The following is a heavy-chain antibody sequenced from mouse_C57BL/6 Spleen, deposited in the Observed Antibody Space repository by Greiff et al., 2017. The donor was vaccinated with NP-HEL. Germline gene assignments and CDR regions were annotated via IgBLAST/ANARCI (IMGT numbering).Heavy chain of an antibody. CDR2: INPNNGGT. J-gene: IGHJ2*01. V-gene: IGHV1-22*01. CDR1: GYTFTDYN. Sequence: VQLQQSGPELVKPGASVKMSCKASGYTFTDYNMHWVKQSHGKSLEWIGYINPNNGGTSYNQKFKGKATLTVNKSSSTAYMELRSLTSEDSAVYYCARNYYGSSYGYYFDYWGQGTTLTVSS. D-gene: IGHD1-1*01. CDR3: ARNYYGSSYGYYFDY.